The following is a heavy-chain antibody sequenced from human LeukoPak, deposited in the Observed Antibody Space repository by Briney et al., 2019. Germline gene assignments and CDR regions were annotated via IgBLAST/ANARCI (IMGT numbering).Heavy chain of an antibody. D-gene: IGHD2-15*01. J-gene: IGHJ4*02. V-gene: IGHV4-39*01. CDR1: GGSISSSSDY. CDR2: IYYHENT. Sequence: SETLSLTCTVSGGSISSSSDYWGWIRQAPGKGLEWIGSIYYHENTYYNLSLRSRVIIFLDTSKNQFSLKLSSVTAADTAVYYCARLWSTSCKGGSCPHQPNYWGQGTRITVPS. CDR3: ARLWSTSCKGGSCPHQPNY.